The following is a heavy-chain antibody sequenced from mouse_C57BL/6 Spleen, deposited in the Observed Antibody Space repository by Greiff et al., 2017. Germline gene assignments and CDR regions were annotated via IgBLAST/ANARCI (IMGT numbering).Heavy chain of an antibody. Sequence: QVQLQQPGAELVKPGASVKMSCKASGYTFTSYWITWVKQRPGQGLEWIGDIYPGSGSTNYNEKFKSKATLTVDTSSSTAYMQLSSLTSEDSAVYYCARRGLITGAMDYWGQGTSVTVSS. D-gene: IGHD1-1*01. CDR1: GYTFTSYW. V-gene: IGHV1-55*01. J-gene: IGHJ4*01. CDR2: IYPGSGST. CDR3: ARRGLITGAMDY.